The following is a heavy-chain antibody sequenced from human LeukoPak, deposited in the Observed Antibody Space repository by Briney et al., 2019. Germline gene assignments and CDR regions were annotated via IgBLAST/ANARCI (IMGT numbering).Heavy chain of an antibody. CDR3: AKDVAPSERGYYDSSGYDY. V-gene: IGHV3-23*01. J-gene: IGHJ4*02. CDR1: GFTFSSYA. CDR2: ISGSGGST. Sequence: GGSLRLSCAASGFTFSSYAMSWVRQAPGKGLEWVSAISGSGGSTYYADSVKGWFTISRDNSKNTLYLQMNSLRAEDTAVYYCAKDVAPSERGYYDSSGYDYWGQGTLVTVSS. D-gene: IGHD3-22*01.